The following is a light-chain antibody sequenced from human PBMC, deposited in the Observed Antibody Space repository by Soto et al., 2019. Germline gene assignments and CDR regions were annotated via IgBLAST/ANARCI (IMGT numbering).Light chain of an antibody. CDR3: SSYAASNPVV. Sequence: QSALTQPPSACGSPGQAGTISCTGTSSDVGGNNDVSWYQHHPGKAPKLMIYEVSKRPSGVPDRFSGSKSGNTAALTVSALQAEDEADYYCSSYAASNPVVFGGGTKLTVL. V-gene: IGLV2-8*01. J-gene: IGLJ2*01. CDR1: SSDVGGNND. CDR2: EVS.